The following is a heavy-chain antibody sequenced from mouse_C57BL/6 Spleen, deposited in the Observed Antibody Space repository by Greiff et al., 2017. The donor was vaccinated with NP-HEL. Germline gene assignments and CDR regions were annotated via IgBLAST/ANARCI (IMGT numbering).Heavy chain of an antibody. CDR1: GYTFTSYW. V-gene: IGHV1-55*01. Sequence: QVQLQQPGAELVKPGASVKMSCKASGYTFTSYWITWVKQRPGQGLEWIGDIYPGSGSTNYNEKFKSKATLTGDTSSSTAYMQLSSLTSEDSAVYYCARDLDAMDYWGQGTSVTVSS. CDR2: IYPGSGST. J-gene: IGHJ4*01. CDR3: ARDLDAMDY. D-gene: IGHD2-10*02.